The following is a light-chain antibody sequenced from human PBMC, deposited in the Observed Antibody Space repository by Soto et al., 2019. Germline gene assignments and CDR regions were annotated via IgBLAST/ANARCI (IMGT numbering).Light chain of an antibody. CDR2: AAS. V-gene: IGKV1-39*01. Sequence: DIQMTQSPSSLSASVGDRVTIACRASQCISNYLNWYQQKPGKAPKLLIYAASNVQSGVPSRFSGRGAGTDFTLTISSLQPEDFAIYYCQQTYSTPTWTFGQGTKVEVK. J-gene: IGKJ1*01. CDR3: QQTYSTPTWT. CDR1: QCISNY.